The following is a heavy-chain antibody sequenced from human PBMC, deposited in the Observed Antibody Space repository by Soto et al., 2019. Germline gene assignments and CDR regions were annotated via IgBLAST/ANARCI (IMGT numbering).Heavy chain of an antibody. CDR3: ARTSLIAAAGGVFDY. Sequence: GSLRLSCAASGFTFSTYNMNWVRQAPGKGLEWVSFISSTTITKYYADSVKGRFTISRDNAKNSLYLQMDSLRDEDTAIYYCARTSLIAAAGGVFDYWGRGTLVTVSS. V-gene: IGHV3-48*02. CDR2: ISSTTITK. CDR1: GFTFSTYN. J-gene: IGHJ4*02. D-gene: IGHD6-25*01.